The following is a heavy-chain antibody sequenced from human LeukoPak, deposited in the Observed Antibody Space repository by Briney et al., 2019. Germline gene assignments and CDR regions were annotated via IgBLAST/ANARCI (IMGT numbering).Heavy chain of an antibody. V-gene: IGHV4-34*01. J-gene: IGHJ6*02. D-gene: IGHD3-10*01. CDR1: GGSFSGNY. CDR2: ISHSGST. CDR3: ARDSDYYSYGMDV. Sequence: SETLSLTCAVYGGSFSGNYWSWIRQPPGKGLEWIGEISHSGSTNFNPSLKSRVSISLDTSKSQFSLKLYSVTAADTAVYYCARDSDYYSYGMDVWGQGTTVTASS.